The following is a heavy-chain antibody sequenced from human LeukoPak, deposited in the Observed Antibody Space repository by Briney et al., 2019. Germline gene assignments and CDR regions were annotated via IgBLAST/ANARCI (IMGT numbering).Heavy chain of an antibody. J-gene: IGHJ4*02. V-gene: IGHV4-34*01. CDR1: GGSFSGYY. Sequence: SETLSLTCAVYGGSFSGYYWSWIRQPPGKGLEWIGSIYYSGSTNYNPSLKSRVTISVDTSKNQFSLKPSSVTAADTAVYYCARVPDLGYPRSTPPAYCGGDCYGLFDYWGQGTLVTVSS. D-gene: IGHD2-21*02. CDR3: ARVPDLGYPRSTPPAYCGGDCYGLFDY. CDR2: IYYSGST.